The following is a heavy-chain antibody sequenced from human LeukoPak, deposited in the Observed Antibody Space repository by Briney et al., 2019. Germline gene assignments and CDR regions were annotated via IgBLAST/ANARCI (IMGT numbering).Heavy chain of an antibody. J-gene: IGHJ4*02. CDR3: ARARVWGNFYYFDY. CDR2: IKQDGSEK. D-gene: IGHD3-16*01. V-gene: IGHV3-7*03. Sequence: GGSLRLSCAASGFTFSSYWMSWVRQAPGKGLEGVANIKQDGSEKYYVDSVKGRFTISRDNAKNSLYLQMNSLRAEDTAVYFCARARVWGNFYYFDYWGQGTLVTVSS. CDR1: GFTFSSYW.